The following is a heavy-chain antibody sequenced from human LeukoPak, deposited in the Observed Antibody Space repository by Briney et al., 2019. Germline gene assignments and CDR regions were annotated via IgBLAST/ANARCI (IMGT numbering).Heavy chain of an antibody. CDR3: ARDLVLPPSFGAKWFGELSGYYYGMDV. D-gene: IGHD3-10*01. Sequence: ASVKVSCKASGYTFTSYGISWVRQAPGQGLEWMGWISAYNGNTNYAQKLQGRVTMTTDTSTSTAYMELRSLRSDDTAVYYCARDLVLPPSFGAKWFGELSGYYYGMDVWGQGTTVTVSS. V-gene: IGHV1-18*01. CDR1: GYTFTSYG. J-gene: IGHJ6*02. CDR2: ISAYNGNT.